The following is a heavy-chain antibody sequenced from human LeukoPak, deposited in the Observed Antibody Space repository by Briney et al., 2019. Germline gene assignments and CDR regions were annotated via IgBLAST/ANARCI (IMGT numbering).Heavy chain of an antibody. J-gene: IGHJ4*02. V-gene: IGHV1-69*04. CDR3: ASAREVCEGYFDY. D-gene: IGHD5/OR15-5a*01. CDR2: IMPLISTP. CDR1: GYTFTSYG. Sequence: ASVKVSCKASGYTFTSYGISWVRQAPGQGLEWMGRIMPLISTPNYAKKFQGRIMITADRSTDTTYMELASLSSQDTAIYYCASAREVCEGYFDYWGQGTLVTVSS.